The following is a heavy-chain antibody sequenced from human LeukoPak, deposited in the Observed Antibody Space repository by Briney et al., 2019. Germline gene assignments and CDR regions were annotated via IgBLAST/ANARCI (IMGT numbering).Heavy chain of an antibody. V-gene: IGHV4-59*12. J-gene: IGHJ4*02. CDR1: GGSISSYY. D-gene: IGHD6-13*01. Sequence: SETLSPTCTVSGGSISSYYWSWIRQPPGKGLEWIGYIYYSGSTNYNPSLKSRVTISVDTSKNQFSLKLSSVTAADTAVYYCARVIAAAGTGWDYWGQGTLVTVSS. CDR2: IYYSGST. CDR3: ARVIAAAGTGWDY.